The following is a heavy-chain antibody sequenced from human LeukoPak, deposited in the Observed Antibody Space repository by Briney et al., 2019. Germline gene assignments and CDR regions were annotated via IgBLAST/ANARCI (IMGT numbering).Heavy chain of an antibody. CDR2: ISGTDGRT. V-gene: IGHV3-23*01. D-gene: IGHD6-13*01. Sequence: PGGSLRLSCAISGFTFDSYTMHWVRQAPGKGLEWVSGISGTDGRTYYADSVKGRFSMSRDNSKNTVSVQMNSLRAEDTAVYYCARPYSSTYGMDVWGKGTTVTVSS. CDR3: ARPYSSTYGMDV. J-gene: IGHJ6*04. CDR1: GFTFDSYT.